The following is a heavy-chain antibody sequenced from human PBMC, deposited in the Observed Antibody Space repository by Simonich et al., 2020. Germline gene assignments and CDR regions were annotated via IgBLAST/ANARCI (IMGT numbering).Heavy chain of an antibody. CDR2: IYWNDEK. V-gene: IGHV2-5*01. CDR3: AHKVGYFDL. CDR1: GFSLSSSGVG. J-gene: IGHJ2*01. Sequence: QITLKESGPTLVKPTQTLTLTCTFSGFSLSSSGVGVGWIRQPPGKALEWLALIYWNDEKRYSPSLKSRLTITKDTSKNQVVLTMTNMDPVDTATYYCAHKVGYFDLWGRGTLVTVSS.